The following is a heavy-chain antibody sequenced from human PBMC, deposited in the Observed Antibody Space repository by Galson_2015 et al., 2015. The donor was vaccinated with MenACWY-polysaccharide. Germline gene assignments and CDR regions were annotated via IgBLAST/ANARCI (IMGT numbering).Heavy chain of an antibody. CDR2: ISYDGSDT. CDR1: GFTFSTYS. CDR3: AKELVPASQGHYFDC. Sequence: SLRLSCAASGFTFSTYSMHWVRQAPGRGLEWVAFISYDGSDTYYADSVKGRFTISRDNSKNTLYLQMSSPRAEDTAVYYCAKELVPASQGHYFDCWGLGTRVTVSS. J-gene: IGHJ4*02. D-gene: IGHD6-6*01. V-gene: IGHV3-30*18.